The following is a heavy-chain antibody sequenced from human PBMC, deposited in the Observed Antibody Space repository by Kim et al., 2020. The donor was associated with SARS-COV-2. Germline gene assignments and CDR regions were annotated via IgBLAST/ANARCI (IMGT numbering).Heavy chain of an antibody. D-gene: IGHD6-19*01. J-gene: IGHJ6*02. V-gene: IGHV1-69*13. Sequence: SVKVSCKASGGTFSSYAISWVRQAPGQGLEWMGGIIPIFGTANYAQKFQGRVTITADESTSTAYMELSSLRSEDTAVYYCATKRLEEQWLGYYYYGMDVWGQGTTVTVSS. CDR1: GGTFSSYA. CDR3: ATKRLEEQWLGYYYYGMDV. CDR2: IIPIFGTA.